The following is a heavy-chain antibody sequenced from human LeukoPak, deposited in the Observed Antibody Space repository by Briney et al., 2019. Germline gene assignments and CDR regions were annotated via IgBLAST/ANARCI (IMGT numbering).Heavy chain of an antibody. CDR1: EFPFSDYY. V-gene: IGHV3-11*05. CDR2: ISSSSSYT. J-gene: IGHJ3*02. CDR3: TTEGYYYGSGSYYTRGAFDI. D-gene: IGHD3-10*01. Sequence: PGGSLRLSCAASEFPFSDYYMSWIRQAPGKGLEWVSYISSSSSYTNYADSVKGRFTISRDNAKNSLYLQMNSLKTEDTAVYYCTTEGYYYGSGSYYTRGAFDIWGQGTMVTVSS.